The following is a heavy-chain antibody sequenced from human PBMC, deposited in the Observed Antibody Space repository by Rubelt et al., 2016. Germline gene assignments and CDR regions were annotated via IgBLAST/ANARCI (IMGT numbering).Heavy chain of an antibody. D-gene: IGHD3-3*01. CDR3: ARGTHYDFWSGYYLSGYMDV. CDR1: GGSISSYY. Sequence: QVQLQESGPGLVKPSETLSLTCTVSGGSISSYYWSWIRQPPGKGLEWIGYIYYSGSTNYNPSLKSRFTISVDPSKNRFALKLSSGTAADTAVYYCARGTHYDFWSGYYLSGYMDVWGKGTTVTVSS. V-gene: IGHV4-59*01. CDR2: IYYSGST. J-gene: IGHJ6*03.